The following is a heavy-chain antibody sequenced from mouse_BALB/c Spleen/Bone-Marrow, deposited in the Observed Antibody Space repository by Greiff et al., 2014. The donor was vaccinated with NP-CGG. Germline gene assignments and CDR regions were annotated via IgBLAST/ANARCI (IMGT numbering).Heavy chain of an antibody. CDR2: INSNGGST. CDR1: GFTFSSYG. CDR3: ARDYYGSSDY. V-gene: IGHV5-6-3*01. D-gene: IGHD1-1*01. Sequence: VQLKESGGGLVQPGGSLKLSCAASGFTFSSYGMSWVRQTPDKRLELVATINSNGGSTYYPDSVKGRFTISRGNAKNTLYLQMSSLKSEDTAMYYCARDYYGSSDYWGQGTTLTVSS. J-gene: IGHJ2*01.